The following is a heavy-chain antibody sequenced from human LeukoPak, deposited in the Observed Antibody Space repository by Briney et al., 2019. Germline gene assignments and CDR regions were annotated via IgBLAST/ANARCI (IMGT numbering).Heavy chain of an antibody. CDR2: IYTSGST. CDR1: GDSIRGYY. D-gene: IGHD2-2*01. J-gene: IGHJ4*02. V-gene: IGHV4-4*07. CDR3: AREGTYCSRTSCYDSFLDY. Sequence: SETLSLTCSVSGDSIRGYYWSWIRPPAGKGLDWIGRIYTSGSTNYNPSLKTRVTLSVDTSKSQFSLRLSSVTAADTAVYYCAREGTYCSRTSCYDSFLDYWGQGTLVTVSS.